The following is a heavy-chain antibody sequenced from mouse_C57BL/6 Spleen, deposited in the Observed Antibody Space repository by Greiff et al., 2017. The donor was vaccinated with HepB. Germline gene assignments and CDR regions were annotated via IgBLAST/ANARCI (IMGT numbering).Heavy chain of an antibody. CDR1: GYTFTDYY. D-gene: IGHD1-1*01. Sequence: VQLQQSGPELVKPGASVKISCKASGYTFTDYYMYWVKQSHGKSLEWIGDINPNNGGTSYNQKFKGKATLTVDKSSSTAYMELRSLTSEDSAVYYCARIYYYGSSYGWFAYWGQGTLVTVSA. CDR3: ARIYYYGSSYGWFAY. J-gene: IGHJ3*01. V-gene: IGHV1-26*01. CDR2: INPNNGGT.